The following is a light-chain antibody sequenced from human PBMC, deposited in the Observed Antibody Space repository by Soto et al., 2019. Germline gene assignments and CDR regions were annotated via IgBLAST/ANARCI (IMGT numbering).Light chain of an antibody. CDR3: QKYDSTLWT. Sequence: EIVLTQSPGTLSLSPGETATLSCRASQSGGSRYLAWYQQKRGQAPRLLIYAASSRATGVPDRFSGSGSGTDFTLTIRRLEPEDFAVYYCQKYDSTLWTFGQGTKVDIK. CDR2: AAS. V-gene: IGKV3-20*01. J-gene: IGKJ1*01. CDR1: QSGGSRY.